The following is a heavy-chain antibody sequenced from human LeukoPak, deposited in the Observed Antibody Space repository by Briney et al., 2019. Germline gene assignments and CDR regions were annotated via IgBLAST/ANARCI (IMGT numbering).Heavy chain of an antibody. CDR2: IYYSGST. CDR3: ARVGRVDPSGAFDI. Sequence: SETLSLTCTVSGGSISSGDYYWSWIRQPPGKGLEWIGYIYYSGSTYYNPSLKSRVTISVDTSKNRFSLKLSSVTAADTAVYYCARVGRVDPSGAFDIWGQGTMVTVSS. J-gene: IGHJ3*02. CDR1: GGSISSGDYY. D-gene: IGHD1-26*01. V-gene: IGHV4-30-4*08.